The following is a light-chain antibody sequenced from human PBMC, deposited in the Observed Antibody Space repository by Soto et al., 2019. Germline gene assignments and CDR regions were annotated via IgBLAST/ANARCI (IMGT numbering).Light chain of an antibody. CDR3: EQSYSVPIT. V-gene: IGKV1-39*01. CDR1: HDIGNH. CDR2: SAF. Sequence: DIQMTQSPSSLSISVGDRVTITCRSSHDIGNHLNWYQQKPGKAPKLLLYSAFTLQSWVPSRFSGSGSGTAFTLTITSLQPEHSATYFCEQSYSVPITFGGGTKVEV. J-gene: IGKJ4*01.